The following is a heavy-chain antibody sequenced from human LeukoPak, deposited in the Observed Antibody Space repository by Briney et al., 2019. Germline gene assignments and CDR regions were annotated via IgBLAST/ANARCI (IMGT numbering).Heavy chain of an antibody. CDR2: IYHSGST. D-gene: IGHD1-7*01. Sequence: SGTLSLTCAVSGGSISRGNWWSWVRRPPGKGLEWIAEIYHSGSTNYNPSLKSRVTISVDTSKNQFSLKLSSVTAADTAVYYCARDPNWNYVAFDIWGQGTMVTVSS. CDR1: GGSISRGNW. V-gene: IGHV4-4*02. J-gene: IGHJ3*02. CDR3: ARDPNWNYVAFDI.